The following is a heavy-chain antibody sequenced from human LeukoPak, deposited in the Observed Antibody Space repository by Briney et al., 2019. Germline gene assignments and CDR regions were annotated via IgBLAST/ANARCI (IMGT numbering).Heavy chain of an antibody. J-gene: IGHJ4*02. D-gene: IGHD6-19*01. Sequence: SETLSLTCTVSGGSISSSSYYWDWIRQPPGKGLEWIGSIYYTGSTYYNPSLKSRVTISVDTSKNQFSLNLNSVTAADTAVYYCAREDGSGWGYWGQGTLVTVSS. V-gene: IGHV4-39*07. CDR3: AREDGSGWGY. CDR1: GGSISSSSYY. CDR2: IYYTGST.